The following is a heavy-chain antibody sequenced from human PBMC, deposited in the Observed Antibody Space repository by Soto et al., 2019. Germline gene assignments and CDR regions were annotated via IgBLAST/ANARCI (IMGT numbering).Heavy chain of an antibody. D-gene: IGHD3-3*01. J-gene: IGHJ4*02. Sequence: QVQLVESGGGVVQPGRSLRLSCAASGFTFSSYGMHWVRQAPGKGLEWVAVIWYDGSNKYYADSVKGRFTISRDNSKNTLYLQMNSLSAEDTAGYYCARDLVGDEPIFAFDYWGQGTLVTVSS. V-gene: IGHV3-33*01. CDR1: GFTFSSYG. CDR3: ARDLVGDEPIFAFDY. CDR2: IWYDGSNK.